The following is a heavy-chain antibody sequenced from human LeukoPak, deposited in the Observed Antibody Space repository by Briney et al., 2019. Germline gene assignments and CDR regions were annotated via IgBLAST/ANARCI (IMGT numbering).Heavy chain of an antibody. J-gene: IGHJ6*03. CDR1: GGSFSGYY. Sequence: SETLSLTCAVYGGSFSGYYWSWIRQPAGKGLEWIGRIYTSGSTNYNPSLKSRVTISVDTSKNQFSLKLSSVTAADTAVYYCARDSRSGSSFSSMDVWGKGTTVTVSS. V-gene: IGHV4-4*07. CDR3: ARDSRSGSSFSSMDV. CDR2: IYTSGST. D-gene: IGHD6-6*01.